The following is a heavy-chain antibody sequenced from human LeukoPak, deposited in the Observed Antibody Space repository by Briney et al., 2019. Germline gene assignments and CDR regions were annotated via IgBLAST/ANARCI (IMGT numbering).Heavy chain of an antibody. CDR3: ARGAGSYVIDYDY. CDR1: GYSFTSYW. V-gene: IGHV5-51*01. J-gene: IGHJ4*02. CDR2: IYPCDSDT. D-gene: IGHD1-26*01. Sequence: GESLKISCNVSGYSFTSYWIGWGRQMPGKGVEGMGIIYPCDSDTRYYPSFQGQGTISADKSISTAYLQWSSLKAPDTAMYYCARGAGSYVIDYDYWGQGTLVTVSS.